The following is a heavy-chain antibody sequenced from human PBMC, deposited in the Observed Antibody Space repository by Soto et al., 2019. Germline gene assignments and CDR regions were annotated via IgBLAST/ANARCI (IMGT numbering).Heavy chain of an antibody. CDR2: IYYSGST. CDR3: ARLGYYDYVWGSYRYWYFDY. CDR1: GGSISSSIYY. J-gene: IGHJ4*02. Sequence: SETLSLTCTVSGGSISSSIYYWGWIRQPPGKGLERIGSIYYSGSTYYNPSLKSRVTISVDTSKNQFSLKLRTVTAADTAVYYCARLGYYDYVWGSYRYWYFDYWGQGTLVTVS. V-gene: IGHV4-39*01. D-gene: IGHD3-16*02.